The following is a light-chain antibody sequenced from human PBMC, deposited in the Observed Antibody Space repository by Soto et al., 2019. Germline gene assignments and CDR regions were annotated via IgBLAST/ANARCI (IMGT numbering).Light chain of an antibody. V-gene: IGLV6-57*04. Sequence: NFMLTQPHSGSESPGKTLRISCTRSSGSIANNYVQWYQQRPGSAPTTVIYENNQILSGVPDSFSGSTDGSSNSSSLTISGLQNEDEADYYCQSYDSDFVVFGGGTKLTVL. CDR1: SGSIANNY. CDR3: QSYDSDFVV. J-gene: IGLJ2*01. CDR2: ENN.